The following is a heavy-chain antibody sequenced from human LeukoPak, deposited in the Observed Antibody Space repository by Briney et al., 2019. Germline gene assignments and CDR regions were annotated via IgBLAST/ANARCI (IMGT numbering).Heavy chain of an antibody. V-gene: IGHV1-24*01. D-gene: IGHD2-15*01. CDR2: FDPEDGET. CDR3: ATDLPLGVVAATPRTGY. J-gene: IGHJ4*02. Sequence: ASVKVSCKVSGYTLTKLSMHWVRQAPGKGLEWMGGFDPEDGETIYAQNFQGRVTMTEDTSTDTAYMELSSLKSEDTAVYYCATDLPLGVVAATPRTGYWGQGTLVTVSS. CDR1: GYTLTKLS.